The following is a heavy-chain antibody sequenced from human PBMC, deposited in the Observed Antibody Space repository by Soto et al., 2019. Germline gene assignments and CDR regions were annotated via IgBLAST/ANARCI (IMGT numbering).Heavy chain of an antibody. CDR2: IFHSGSS. CDR3: AREPGLGVAHIDY. D-gene: IGHD6-19*01. Sequence: SETLSLTCTVSGGSVTGFYWSWIRQPPGKGLEWIGYIFHSGSSNYNPSLKSRVTISVDTSKSQISLRLTSVTAADTAVYYCAREPGLGVAHIDYCGQGTLVTVYS. J-gene: IGHJ4*02. V-gene: IGHV4-59*02. CDR1: GGSVTGFY.